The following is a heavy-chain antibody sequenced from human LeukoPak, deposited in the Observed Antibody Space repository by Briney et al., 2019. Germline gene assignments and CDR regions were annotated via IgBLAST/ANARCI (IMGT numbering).Heavy chain of an antibody. J-gene: IGHJ3*02. D-gene: IGHD4-17*01. CDR2: ISYDGSYK. CDR1: RFTFSSYG. Sequence: GGSLRLSCAASRFTFSSYGMHWVRQAPGKGLEWVAVISYDGSYKYYADSVKGRFTISRDNSKNTLYLQMNSLRAEDTAVYYCAKGTDYALWAFDIWGQGTMVTVSS. CDR3: AKGTDYALWAFDI. V-gene: IGHV3-30*18.